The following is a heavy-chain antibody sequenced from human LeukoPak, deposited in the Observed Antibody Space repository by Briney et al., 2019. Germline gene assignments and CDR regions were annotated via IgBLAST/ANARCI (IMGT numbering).Heavy chain of an antibody. V-gene: IGHV3-7*01. D-gene: IGHD3-22*01. Sequence: GGSLRLSCAASGFTFSSYWMSWVRQAPGKGLEWVANIKQDGSEKYYVDSVKGRFTISRDNAKNSLYLQMNSLRAEDTAVYYCARDGPLTYDSSGYYYDRFDYWGQGTLVTVSS. J-gene: IGHJ4*02. CDR3: ARDGPLTYDSSGYYYDRFDY. CDR1: GFTFSSYW. CDR2: IKQDGSEK.